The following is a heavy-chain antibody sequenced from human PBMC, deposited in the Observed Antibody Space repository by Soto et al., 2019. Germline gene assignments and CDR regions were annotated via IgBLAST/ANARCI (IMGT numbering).Heavy chain of an antibody. Sequence: GGSLRLSCAASGFTFSSYSMNWVRQAPGKGLEWVSSISSSSSYIYYADSLKGRFTISRDNAKNSLYLQMNSLRAEDSAVYYCARDRGQRCSSSYFDYWGQGTLVTVSS. CDR3: ARDRGQRCSSSYFDY. J-gene: IGHJ4*02. D-gene: IGHD6-6*01. CDR2: ISSSSSYI. CDR1: GFTFSSYS. V-gene: IGHV3-21*01.